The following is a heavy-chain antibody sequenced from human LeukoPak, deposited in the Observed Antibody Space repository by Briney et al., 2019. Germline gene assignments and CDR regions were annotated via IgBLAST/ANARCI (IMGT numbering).Heavy chain of an antibody. CDR3: ASSKSRYCSSTSCYTAAAGTTPFDY. J-gene: IGHJ4*02. D-gene: IGHD2-2*02. Sequence: GASVKVSCKASGGTFSSYAISWVRQAPGQGLEWMGGIVPIFGTANYAQKFQGRVTITADESTSTAYMELSSLRSEDTAVYYCASSKSRYCSSTSCYTAAAGTTPFDYWGQGTLVTVSS. CDR2: IVPIFGTA. V-gene: IGHV1-69*13. CDR1: GGTFSSYA.